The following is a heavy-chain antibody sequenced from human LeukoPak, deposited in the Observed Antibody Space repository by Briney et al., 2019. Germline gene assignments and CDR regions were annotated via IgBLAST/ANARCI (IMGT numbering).Heavy chain of an antibody. Sequence: SETLSLTCAVYGGSFSGYYWSWIRQPPGKGLEWIGEINHSGSTNYNPSLKSRVTISVDTSKNQFSLKLNSVTAADTAVYYCARSGRGSSAGFDYWGQGTLVTVSS. CDR2: INHSGST. J-gene: IGHJ4*02. CDR1: GGSFSGYY. D-gene: IGHD3-10*01. V-gene: IGHV4-34*01. CDR3: ARSGRGSSAGFDY.